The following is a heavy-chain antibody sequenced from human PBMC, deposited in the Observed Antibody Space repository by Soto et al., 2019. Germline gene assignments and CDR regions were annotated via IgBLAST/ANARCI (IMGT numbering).Heavy chain of an antibody. CDR2: INPSGGST. D-gene: IGHD2-15*01. Sequence: ASVKVSCKASGYTFTSYYMHWVRQAPGQGLEWMGIINPSGGSTSYAQKFQGRVTMTRDTSTSTVYMELSSLRSEDTAVYYCARLSQEEEAAKGPYYFDYWGQGTLVTVSS. CDR1: GYTFTSYY. V-gene: IGHV1-46*03. CDR3: ARLSQEEEAAKGPYYFDY. J-gene: IGHJ4*02.